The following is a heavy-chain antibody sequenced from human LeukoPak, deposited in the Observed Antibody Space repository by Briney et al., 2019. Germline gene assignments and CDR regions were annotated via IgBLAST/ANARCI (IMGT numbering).Heavy chain of an antibody. CDR2: IYYSGST. CDR3: ASGYCSGGSCSRYHYYGMDV. D-gene: IGHD2-15*01. V-gene: IGHV4-30-4*01. J-gene: IGHJ6*02. Sequence: SETLSLTCTVSGGSISSGDYYWSWIRQPPGKGLEWIGYIYYSGSTYYNPSLKSRVTISVDTSKNQFSLKLSSVTAADTAVYYCASGYCSGGSCSRYHYYGMDVWGQGTTVTVSS. CDR1: GGSISSGDYY.